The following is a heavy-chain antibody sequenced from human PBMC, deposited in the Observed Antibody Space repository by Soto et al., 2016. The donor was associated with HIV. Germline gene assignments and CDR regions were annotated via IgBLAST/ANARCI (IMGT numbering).Heavy chain of an antibody. CDR2: IYYSGST. CDR1: GGSISSYY. Sequence: QVQLQESGPGLVKPSETLSLTCTVSGGSISSYYWSWIRQPPGKGLEWIGYIYYSGSTNYNPSLKSRVTISVDTSKNQFSLKLSSVTAADTAVYYCARVPPGRRLQPSYFDYWGQGTLVTVSS. J-gene: IGHJ4*02. V-gene: IGHV4-59*01. D-gene: IGHD1-1*01. CDR3: ARVPPGRRLQPSYFDY.